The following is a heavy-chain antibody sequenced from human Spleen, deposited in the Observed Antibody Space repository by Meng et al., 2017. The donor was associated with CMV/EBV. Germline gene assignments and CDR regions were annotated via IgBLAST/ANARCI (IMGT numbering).Heavy chain of an antibody. J-gene: IGHJ4*02. V-gene: IGHV4-34*01. D-gene: IGHD5-12*01. CDR2: INHSGST. CDR1: GGPFSGYY. Sequence: RLQQWGAGLLKPSETLSLTCAVYGGPFSGYYWSWIRQPPGKGLEWIGEINHSGSTNYNPSLKSRVTISVDTSKNQFSLKLSSVTAADTAVYYCARGGGYDNYFDYWGQGTLVTVSS. CDR3: ARGGGYDNYFDY.